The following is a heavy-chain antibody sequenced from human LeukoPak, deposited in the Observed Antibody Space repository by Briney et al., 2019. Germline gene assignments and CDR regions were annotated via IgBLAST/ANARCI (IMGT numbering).Heavy chain of an antibody. CDR3: ANRGYSSSHFDY. V-gene: IGHV4-59*08. D-gene: IGHD6-19*01. CDR1: GGSITNYY. J-gene: IGHJ4*02. Sequence: SETLSLTCTVSGGSITNYYWNWIRQPPGKGLEWIGYIYYSGSTSYNPSLMSRVIISVDTSKNQLSLKLSSVTAADTAVYYCANRGYSSSHFDYWGRGTLVTVSS. CDR2: IYYSGST.